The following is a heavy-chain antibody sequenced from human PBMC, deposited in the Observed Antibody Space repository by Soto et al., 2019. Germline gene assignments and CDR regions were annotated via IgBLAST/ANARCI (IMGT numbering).Heavy chain of an antibody. CDR2: INVGNGNT. CDR1: GSTLTSFA. Sequence: QVQLVQSGTEVKKPGASVKVSCKASGSTLTSFAMDWVRQAPGQGLEWMGWINVGNGNTNYSQKFKGRVTMTTDASTRTTYMDLRSLRSDDTGVYYCARVPFCSCWYGVDYWGQGTLITVPS. V-gene: IGHV1-18*01. CDR3: ARVPFCSCWYGVDY. D-gene: IGHD6-19*01. J-gene: IGHJ4*02.